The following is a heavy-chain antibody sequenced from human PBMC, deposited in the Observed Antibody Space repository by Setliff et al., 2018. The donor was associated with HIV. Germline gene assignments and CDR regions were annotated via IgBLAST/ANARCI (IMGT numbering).Heavy chain of an antibody. CDR1: GDAFNSYA. V-gene: IGHV1-69*05. CDR3: AVDTAMVRGMDV. CDR2: ILGIFGTT. D-gene: IGHD5-18*01. J-gene: IGHJ6*02. Sequence: ASVKVSCKASGDAFNSYAISWVRQAPGQGLEWMGGILGIFGTTYYAQKFQGRVTITTDESTITSYMELSSMRSEDTAVYYCAVDTAMVRGMDVWGQGTTVTVSS.